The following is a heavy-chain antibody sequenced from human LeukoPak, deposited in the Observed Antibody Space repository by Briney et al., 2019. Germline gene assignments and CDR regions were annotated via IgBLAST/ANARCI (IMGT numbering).Heavy chain of an antibody. D-gene: IGHD2/OR15-2a*01. J-gene: IGHJ5*02. Sequence: ASVKVSCKASGYTFTNYFIHWVRQAPGQGLERMGWIQPTSGVTDYAQTFQGRVTMTTDTSMNVAYMELRRLRSDDTAVYYCARDREISTSQAAFNWFHPWGQGTLVTVSS. CDR2: IQPTSGVT. V-gene: IGHV1-2*02. CDR1: GYTFTNYF. CDR3: ARDREISTSQAAFNWFHP.